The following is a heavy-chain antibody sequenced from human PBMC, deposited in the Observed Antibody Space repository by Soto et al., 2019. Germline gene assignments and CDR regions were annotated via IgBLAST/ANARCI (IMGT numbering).Heavy chain of an antibody. CDR2: IYYSGST. J-gene: IGHJ4*02. V-gene: IGHV4-31*03. D-gene: IGHD2-21*02. Sequence: NPSETLSLTCTVSGGSISSGGYYWSWIRQHPGKGLEWIGYIYYSGSTYYNPSLKSRVTISVDTSKNQFSLKLSSVTAADTAVYYCERSRGGNSWLDYWGQGTLVTVSS. CDR1: GGSISSGGYY. CDR3: ERSRGGNSWLDY.